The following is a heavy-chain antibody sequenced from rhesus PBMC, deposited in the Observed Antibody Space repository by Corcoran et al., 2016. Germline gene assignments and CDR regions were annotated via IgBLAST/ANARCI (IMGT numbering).Heavy chain of an antibody. D-gene: IGHD1-26*01. CDR3: ARFRNYVGFDY. CDR1: GYSISSKY. V-gene: IGHV4-147*01. Sequence: QVQLQESGPGLVKPSETLSLTCAVSGYSISSKYWSWIRQPPGKGLEWIGYIYGSSRSTYYNPSLKSRVTISTDPSKNQFSLQLSSVTAADTAVYSFARFRNYVGFDYWGQGVLVTVSS. CDR2: IYGSSRST. J-gene: IGHJ4*01.